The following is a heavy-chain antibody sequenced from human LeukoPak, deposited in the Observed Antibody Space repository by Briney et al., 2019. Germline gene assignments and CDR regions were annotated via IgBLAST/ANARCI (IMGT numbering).Heavy chain of an antibody. Sequence: ASVKVSCKASGYTFTSYYMHWVRQAPGQGLEWMGIINPSGGSTSYAQKFQGRVTMTRDTSTSPVYMELSSLRSEDTAVYYCARDSVGLWYDSSALDYWDQGNLVTVSS. CDR1: GYTFTSYY. CDR3: ARDSVGLWYDSSALDY. V-gene: IGHV1-46*01. D-gene: IGHD3-22*01. J-gene: IGHJ4*02. CDR2: INPSGGST.